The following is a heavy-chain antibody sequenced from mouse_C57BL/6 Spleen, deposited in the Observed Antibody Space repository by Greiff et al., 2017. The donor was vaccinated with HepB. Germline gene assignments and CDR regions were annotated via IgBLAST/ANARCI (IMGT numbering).Heavy chain of an antibody. V-gene: IGHV1-63*01. Sequence: VQLQQSGAELVRPGTSVKMSCKASGYTFTNYWIGWAKQRPGHGLEWIGDIYPGGGYTNYNEKFKGKATLTADKSSSTAYMQLSSLTSEDSAIYYCSSRGDLTGFAYWGQGTLVTVSA. CDR3: SSRGDLTGFAY. CDR1: GYTFTNYW. J-gene: IGHJ3*01. CDR2: IYPGGGYT.